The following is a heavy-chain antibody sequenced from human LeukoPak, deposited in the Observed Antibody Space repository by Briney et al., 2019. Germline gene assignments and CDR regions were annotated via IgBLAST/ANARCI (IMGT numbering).Heavy chain of an antibody. Sequence: PSETLSLTCTVSGGSISSHYWSWIQQPPGKGLEWIGYIYYSGSTNYNPSLKSRVTISVDTSKNQFTLKLSSVTAADTAVYYCAREGYSSSWSPIDYWGQGTLVTVSS. D-gene: IGHD6-13*01. J-gene: IGHJ4*02. CDR2: IYYSGST. CDR3: AREGYSSSWSPIDY. V-gene: IGHV4-59*11. CDR1: GGSISSHY.